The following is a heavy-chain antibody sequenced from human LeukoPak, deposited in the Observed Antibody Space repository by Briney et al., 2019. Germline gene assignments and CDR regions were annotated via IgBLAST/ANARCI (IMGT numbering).Heavy chain of an antibody. Sequence: SVKVSCKASGGTFSSYAISWVRQAPGQGLEWMGGIIPIFGTANYAQKFQGRVTITADESTSTAYMELSSLRSEGTAVYYCASGSMTALHASFDYWGQGTLVTVSS. CDR1: GGTFSSYA. D-gene: IGHD2-8*01. CDR2: IIPIFGTA. J-gene: IGHJ4*02. CDR3: ASGSMTALHASFDY. V-gene: IGHV1-69*13.